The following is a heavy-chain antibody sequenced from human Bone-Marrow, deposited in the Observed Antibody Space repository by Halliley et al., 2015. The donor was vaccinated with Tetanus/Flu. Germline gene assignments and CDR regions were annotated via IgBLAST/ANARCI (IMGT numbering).Heavy chain of an antibody. V-gene: IGHV4-59*01. CDR3: ARDEGIAVAQFDN. D-gene: IGHD6-19*01. Sequence: TLSLTCIVSGGSISDYYWSWIRQPPGKGLEWVGYIYQSGNTDYNPSLKSRVTMSIDTSKNQFSLKVTSVTAADTAIYYCARDEGIAVAQFDNWGQGTLVTVSS. CDR2: IYQSGNT. J-gene: IGHJ4*02. CDR1: GGSISDYY.